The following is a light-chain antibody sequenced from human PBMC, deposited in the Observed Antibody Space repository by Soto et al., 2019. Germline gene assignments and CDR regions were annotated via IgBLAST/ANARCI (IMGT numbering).Light chain of an antibody. Sequence: DIQLTQSPSFLSASVGDRVTITCRASQGISSYLAWYQQKPGKAPKLLIYAASTLQSGVPSRFSGSGSGTEFTLTISSLQPEDSAVYYCQQYSTTPRTFGQGTKVEIK. CDR1: QGISSY. J-gene: IGKJ1*01. CDR2: AAS. V-gene: IGKV1-9*01. CDR3: QQYSTTPRT.